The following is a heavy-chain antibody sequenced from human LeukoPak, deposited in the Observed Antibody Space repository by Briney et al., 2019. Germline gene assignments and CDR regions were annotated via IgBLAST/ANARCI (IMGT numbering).Heavy chain of an antibody. CDR1: AGTFSSYA. CDR3: ARDPRGVAAYYYYGMDV. CDR2: IIPILNIT. V-gene: IGHV1-69*04. D-gene: IGHD6-13*01. Sequence: SVNVSCKASAGTFSSYAISWVRQAPGQGLELMGRIIPILNITNYAQKFQGRVTITADKSTRTAYMELSSLRSEDTDVYYCARDPRGVAAYYYYGMDVWGQGTTVTVSS. J-gene: IGHJ6*02.